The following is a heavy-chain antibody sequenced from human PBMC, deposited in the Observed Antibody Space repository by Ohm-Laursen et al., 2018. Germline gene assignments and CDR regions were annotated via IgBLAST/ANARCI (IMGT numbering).Heavy chain of an antibody. D-gene: IGHD4-11*01. CDR1: SGSFGPYY. CDR3: ARYMTRDHYFEY. Sequence: SETLSLTCALYSGSFGPYYWSWIRQPPGKGLEWIGEINHRGNTNYSPSLKSRVTMSVDTSKNQFSLKLTSVTAADTAVYYCARYMTRDHYFEYWGQGTLVTVSS. V-gene: IGHV4-34*10. CDR2: INHRGNT. J-gene: IGHJ4*02.